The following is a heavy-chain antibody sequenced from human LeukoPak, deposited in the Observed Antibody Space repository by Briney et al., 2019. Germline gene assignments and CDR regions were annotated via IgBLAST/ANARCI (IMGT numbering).Heavy chain of an antibody. Sequence: SETLSLTCAVYGGSFSGYYWSWIRQPPGKGLEWIGEINHSGSTNYNPSLKSRVTISVDTSKNQFSLKLSSVTAAVTAVYYCARGLRYCSSTSCLAWFDPWGQGTLVTVSS. CDR2: INHSGST. J-gene: IGHJ5*02. V-gene: IGHV4-34*01. CDR1: GGSFSGYY. CDR3: ARGLRYCSSTSCLAWFDP. D-gene: IGHD2-2*01.